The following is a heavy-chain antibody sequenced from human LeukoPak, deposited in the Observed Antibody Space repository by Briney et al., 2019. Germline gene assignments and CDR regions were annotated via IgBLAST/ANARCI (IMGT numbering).Heavy chain of an antibody. V-gene: IGHV3-49*04. CDR1: GFTFGDYA. CDR3: AKPLSIVVVPAWRAFDI. J-gene: IGHJ3*02. D-gene: IGHD2-2*01. CDR2: IRSKAYGGTT. Sequence: GGSLRLSCTASGFTFGDYAMSWVRQAPGKGLEWVGFIRSKAYGGTTEYAASVKGRFTISRDDSKSIAYLQMNSLRAEDTAVYYCAKPLSIVVVPAWRAFDIWGQGTMVTVSS.